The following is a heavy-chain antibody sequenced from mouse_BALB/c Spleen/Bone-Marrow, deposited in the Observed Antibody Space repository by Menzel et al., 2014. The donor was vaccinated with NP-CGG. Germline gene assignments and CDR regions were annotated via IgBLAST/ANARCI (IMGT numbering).Heavy chain of an antibody. Sequence: DVMLVESGGDLVKPGGSLKLSCAASGFTFSSYGMSWVRQTPDKRLEWVATISSGGSYTYYPDSVKGRFTISRDNAKNTLYLQMSSLKSEDTAMYYCASTITTVVAEDAIDYWGQGTSVTVSS. J-gene: IGHJ4*01. V-gene: IGHV5-6*02. CDR3: ASTITTVVAEDAIDY. CDR2: ISSGGSYT. CDR1: GFTFSSYG. D-gene: IGHD1-1*01.